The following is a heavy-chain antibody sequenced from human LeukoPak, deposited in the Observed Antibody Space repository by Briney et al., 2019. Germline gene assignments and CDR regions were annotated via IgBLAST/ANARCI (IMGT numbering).Heavy chain of an antibody. D-gene: IGHD3-10*02. CDR2: INHSGST. J-gene: IGHJ4*02. Sequence: SETLSLTCAVYGGSFSGYYWSWIRQPPGKGLEWIGEINHSGSTNYNPSLKRRVTISVDTSKNQFSLKLSSVTAADTAVYYCARGLLFGGYYFDYWGQGTLVTVSS. CDR3: ARGLLFGGYYFDY. CDR1: GGSFSGYY. V-gene: IGHV4-34*01.